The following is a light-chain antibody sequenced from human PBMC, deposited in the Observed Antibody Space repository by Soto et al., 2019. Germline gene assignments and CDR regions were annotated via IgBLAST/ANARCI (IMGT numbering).Light chain of an antibody. V-gene: IGKV3-20*01. CDR2: GAS. CDR1: RGVSANY. J-gene: IGKJ1*01. Sequence: ENFLTQSPCTLSLSPGEGATLSCRASRGVSANYLAWYQQKPGQAPTLLIYGASIRAAGIPDRFSGSGSGTDFALTISSLQPEDVATYYCQNYNRAPRTFGQGTKV. CDR3: QNYNRAPRT.